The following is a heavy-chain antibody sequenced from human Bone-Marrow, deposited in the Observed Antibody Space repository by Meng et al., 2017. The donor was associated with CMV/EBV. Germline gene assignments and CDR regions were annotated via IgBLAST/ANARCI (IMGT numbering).Heavy chain of an antibody. CDR1: GYTFTSYG. Sequence: SVKVSCKASGYTFTSYGISWVRQAPGQGLEWMGGIIPIFGTANYAQKFQGRVKITTDESTSTAYMELSSLRSEDTAVYYCARDEKWELLQDYYYGMDVWGQGTTVTVSS. V-gene: IGHV1-69*05. CDR2: IIPIFGTA. J-gene: IGHJ6*02. CDR3: ARDEKWELLQDYYYGMDV. D-gene: IGHD1-26*01.